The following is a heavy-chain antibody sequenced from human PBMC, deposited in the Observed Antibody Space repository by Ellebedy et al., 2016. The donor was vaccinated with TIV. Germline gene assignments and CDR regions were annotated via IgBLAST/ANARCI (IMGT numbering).Heavy chain of an antibody. Sequence: SETLSLXCTVSGGSISSYYWSWIRQPPGKGLEWIGYIYYSGSTNYNPSLKSRVTISVDTSKNQFSLKLSSVTAADTAVYYCARDKGITGTQTYYFDYWGQGTLVTVSS. D-gene: IGHD1-7*01. CDR3: ARDKGITGTQTYYFDY. V-gene: IGHV4-59*01. J-gene: IGHJ4*02. CDR2: IYYSGST. CDR1: GGSISSYY.